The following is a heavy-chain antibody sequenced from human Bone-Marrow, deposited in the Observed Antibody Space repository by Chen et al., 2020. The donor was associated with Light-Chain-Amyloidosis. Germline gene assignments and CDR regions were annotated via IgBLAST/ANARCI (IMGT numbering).Heavy chain of an antibody. Sequence: QLQLQESGPGLVEPSETLSLTCTVSGGSISSGGYYWSWIRQHPGKGLEWIGYIYYSGSTYYNPSLKSRVTISVDTSKNQISLKLSSVTAADTAVYYCARGRDYYDSSGYSYYFDYWGQGTLVTVSS. J-gene: IGHJ4*02. CDR1: GGSISSGGYY. D-gene: IGHD3-22*01. CDR2: IYYSGST. V-gene: IGHV4-31*03. CDR3: ARGRDYYDSSGYSYYFDY.